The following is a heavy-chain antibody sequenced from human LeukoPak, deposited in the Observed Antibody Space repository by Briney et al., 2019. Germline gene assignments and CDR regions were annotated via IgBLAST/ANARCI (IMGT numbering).Heavy chain of an antibody. CDR3: ARDRDSGYDSNYYFDY. J-gene: IGHJ4*02. CDR2: IYYSGST. D-gene: IGHD5-12*01. CDR1: GGSLSSSSYY. Sequence: SETLSLTCTVSGGSLSSSSYYWGWLRQPPGTGLEWIGSIYYSGSTYYNPSLKSRVTISVDTSKNQFSLKLSSVTAADTAVYYCARDRDSGYDSNYYFDYWGQGTLVTVSS. V-gene: IGHV4-39*02.